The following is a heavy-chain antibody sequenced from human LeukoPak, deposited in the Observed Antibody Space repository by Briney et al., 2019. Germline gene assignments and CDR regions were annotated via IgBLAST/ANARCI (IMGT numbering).Heavy chain of an antibody. J-gene: IGHJ4*02. V-gene: IGHV1-69*13. CDR1: GGTFSSYA. CDR3: ARESGLCFGSSPFDY. CDR2: IIPIFGTA. Sequence: ASVKVSCKASGGTFSSYAISWVRQAPGQGLEWMGGIIPIFGTANYAQKFQGRVTITADESTSTAYMELSSLRSEDTAVYYCARESGLCFGSSPFDYWGQGTLVTVSS. D-gene: IGHD3-10*02.